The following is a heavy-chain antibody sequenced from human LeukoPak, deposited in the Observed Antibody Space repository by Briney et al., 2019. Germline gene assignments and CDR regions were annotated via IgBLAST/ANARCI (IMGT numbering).Heavy chain of an antibody. CDR3: ARGGIAAAATYFDY. V-gene: IGHV3-21*01. Sequence: PGGSLRLSCAASGFTFSSYSMNWVRQAPGQGLEWVSSISSSSSYIYYADSVKGRFTISRDNAKNSLYLQMNSLRAEDTAVYYCARGGIAAAATYFDYWGQGTLVTVSS. CDR2: ISSSSSYI. CDR1: GFTFSSYS. J-gene: IGHJ4*02. D-gene: IGHD6-13*01.